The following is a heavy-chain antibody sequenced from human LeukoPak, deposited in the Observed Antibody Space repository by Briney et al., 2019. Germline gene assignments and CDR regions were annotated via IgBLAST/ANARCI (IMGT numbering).Heavy chain of an antibody. V-gene: IGHV1-69*05. Sequence: ASVKVSCKPSGGTFSSYAISWVRQAPGQRLEWMGGIIPIFGTANYAQKYQSRVTITTDESTSTAYMELSSLRSEDTAVYYCARDRGTYDILTGYYYYYMDVWGKGTTVTVSS. D-gene: IGHD3-9*01. J-gene: IGHJ6*03. CDR2: IIPIFGTA. CDR1: GGTFSSYA. CDR3: ARDRGTYDILTGYYYYYMDV.